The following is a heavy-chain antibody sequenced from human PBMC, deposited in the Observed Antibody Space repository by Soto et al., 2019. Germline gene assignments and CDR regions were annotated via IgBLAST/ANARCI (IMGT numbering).Heavy chain of an antibody. Sequence: SVKVSCKASGGAFGRYSVSWVRQAPGQGLEWIGGVIPVFNTSNYSLKFQGRVAIFADLSTSTVFMELRSLRSEDTALYYCARGDEMTAVTIFEYWGQGTLVTSPQ. CDR1: GGAFGRYS. CDR3: ARGDEMTAVTIFEY. J-gene: IGHJ4*02. CDR2: VIPVFNTS. V-gene: IGHV1-69*13. D-gene: IGHD4-17*01.